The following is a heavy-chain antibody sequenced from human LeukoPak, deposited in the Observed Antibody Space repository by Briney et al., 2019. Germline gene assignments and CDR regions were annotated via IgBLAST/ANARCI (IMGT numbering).Heavy chain of an antibody. V-gene: IGHV1-69*13. D-gene: IGHD2-8*01. CDR3: ARDNSGDNGLHFDY. J-gene: IGHJ4*02. CDR1: GGTFSSYA. CDR2: IIPIFGTA. Sequence: SVKVSCKASGGTFSSYAISWVRQAPGQGLEWMGGIIPIFGTANYAQKFQGGVTITADESTSTAYMELSSLRSEDTAVYYCARDNSGDNGLHFDYWGQGTLVTVSS.